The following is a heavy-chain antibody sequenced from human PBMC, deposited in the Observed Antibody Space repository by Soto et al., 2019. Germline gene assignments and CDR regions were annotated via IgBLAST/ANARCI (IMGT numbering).Heavy chain of an antibody. CDR2: ISAYNGNT. D-gene: IGHD2-15*01. CDR3: ARDFKQDIAVVVAAYYFDY. J-gene: IGHJ4*02. V-gene: IGHV1-18*01. Sequence: QVQLVQSGAEVKKPGASVKVSCKASGYTFTSYGISWVRQAPGQGLEWMGWISAYNGNTNYAQKLQGRVTMTTDTSTSTAYMELRSLRSDDTAVYYCARDFKQDIAVVVAAYYFDYWGQGTLVTVSS. CDR1: GYTFTSYG.